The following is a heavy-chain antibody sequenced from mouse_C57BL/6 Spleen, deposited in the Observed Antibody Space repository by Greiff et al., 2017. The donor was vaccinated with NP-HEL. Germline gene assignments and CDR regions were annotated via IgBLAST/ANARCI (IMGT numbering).Heavy chain of an antibody. CDR1: GYTFTDYY. V-gene: IGHV1-26*01. D-gene: IGHD2-5*01. CDR2: INPNNGGT. CDR3: ARSPTLYYSNYGYAMDY. J-gene: IGHJ4*01. Sequence: VQLQQSGPELVKPGASVKISCKASGYTFTDYYMNWVKQSHGKSLEWIGDINPNNGGTSYNQKFKGKATLTVDKSSSTAYMELRSLTSEDSAVYYCARSPTLYYSNYGYAMDYWGQGTSVTVSS.